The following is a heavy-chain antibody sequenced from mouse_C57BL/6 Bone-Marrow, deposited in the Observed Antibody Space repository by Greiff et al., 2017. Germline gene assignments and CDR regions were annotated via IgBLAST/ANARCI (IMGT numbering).Heavy chain of an antibody. V-gene: IGHV7-3*01. Sequence: EVKLVESGGGLVQPGGSLSLSCAASGFTFTDYYMSWVRQPPGKALEWLVFIRNKANGYTTEYSASVKGRFTISRDNSQSILYLQMNALRAEDSATYYCARWDYDWFAYWGQGTLVTVSA. CDR3: ARWDYDWFAY. D-gene: IGHD2-4*01. CDR2: IRNKANGYTT. J-gene: IGHJ3*01. CDR1: GFTFTDYY.